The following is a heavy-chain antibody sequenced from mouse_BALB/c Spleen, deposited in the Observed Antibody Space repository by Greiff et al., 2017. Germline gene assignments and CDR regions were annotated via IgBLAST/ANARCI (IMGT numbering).Heavy chain of an antibody. CDR2: ISSGSSTI. D-gene: IGHD2-14*01. CDR3: ARYRYDSFAY. Sequence: EVKLVESGGGLVQPGGSRKLSCAASGFTFSSFGMHWVRQAPEKGLEWVAYISSGSSTIYYADTVKGRFTISRDNPKNTLFLQMTSLRSEDTAMYYCARYRYDSFAYWGQGTLVTVSA. V-gene: IGHV5-17*02. CDR1: GFTFSSFG. J-gene: IGHJ3*01.